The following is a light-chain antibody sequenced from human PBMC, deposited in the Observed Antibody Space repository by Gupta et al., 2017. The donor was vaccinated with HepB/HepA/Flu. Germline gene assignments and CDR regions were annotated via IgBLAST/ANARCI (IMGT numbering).Light chain of an antibody. J-gene: IGKJ3*01. CDR2: AAS. Sequence: AIRMTHSPSSLSASTGDRVTITCRAGQGISSYLAWYQQKPGKAPKLLSYAASTLQSGVPSRFSGSGSGTDFTLTISGLQSEDFATYYCQQYYSYPLTFGPGTKVDIK. CDR1: QGISSY. CDR3: QQYYSYPLT. V-gene: IGKV1-8*01.